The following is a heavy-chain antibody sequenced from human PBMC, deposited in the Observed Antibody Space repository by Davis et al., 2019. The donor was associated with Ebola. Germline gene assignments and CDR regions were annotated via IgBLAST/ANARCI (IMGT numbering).Heavy chain of an antibody. CDR1: GYTFTSYD. J-gene: IGHJ4*02. V-gene: IGHV1-2*02. CDR2: INPNSGGT. CDR3: ARALGTGSSGWYDY. D-gene: IGHD6-19*01. Sequence: ASVKVSCKASGYTFTSYDINWVRQATGQGLEWMGWINPNSGGTNYAQKFQGRVTMTRDTSISTAYMELSRLRSDDTAVYYCARALGTGSSGWYDYWGQGTLVTVSS.